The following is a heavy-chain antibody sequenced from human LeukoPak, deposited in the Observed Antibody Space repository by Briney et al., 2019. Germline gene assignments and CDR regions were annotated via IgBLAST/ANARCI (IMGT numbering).Heavy chain of an antibody. J-gene: IGHJ4*02. V-gene: IGHV3-74*01. CDR3: AREEVATRFDY. CDR1: GFTLSSYW. CDR2: INSDGSST. Sequence: GGSLRLSCAASGFTLSSYWMHWARQAPGKGLVWVSRINSDGSSTSYADSVKGRFTISRDNAKNTLYLQMNSLRAEDTAVYYCAREEVATRFDYWGQGTLVTVSS. D-gene: IGHD5-12*01.